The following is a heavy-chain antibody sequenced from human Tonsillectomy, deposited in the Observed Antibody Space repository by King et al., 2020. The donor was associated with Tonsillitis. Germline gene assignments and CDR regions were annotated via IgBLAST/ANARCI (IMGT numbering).Heavy chain of an antibody. Sequence: QLVQSGAEVKKPGESLKISCKGSGYSFTNYWIAWVRQMPGKGLEWMGIIYPGYSDTIYSPSFQGQVTISADKSISTAYLQWSSLKASDTAMYYCARRPLKFVPGTMVYFEYWGQGTLVTVSS. J-gene: IGHJ4*02. CDR2: IYPGYSDT. V-gene: IGHV5-51*03. CDR3: ARRPLKFVPGTMVYFEY. D-gene: IGHD3-10*01. CDR1: GYSFTNYW.